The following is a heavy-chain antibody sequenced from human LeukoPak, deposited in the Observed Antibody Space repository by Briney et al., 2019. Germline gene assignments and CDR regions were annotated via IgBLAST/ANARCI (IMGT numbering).Heavy chain of an antibody. Sequence: ASVKVSCKASGGTFSSYAISWVRQAPGQGLEWMGGIIPLFGTTNYAQKFQGRVTITADDSTSTAYMELSSLRSEDTAVYYCARRYTYYYDSSGSPQTYYFDYWGQGTLVTVSS. CDR2: IIPLFGTT. CDR3: ARRYTYYYDSSGSPQTYYFDY. CDR1: GGTFSSYA. V-gene: IGHV1-69*13. D-gene: IGHD3-22*01. J-gene: IGHJ4*02.